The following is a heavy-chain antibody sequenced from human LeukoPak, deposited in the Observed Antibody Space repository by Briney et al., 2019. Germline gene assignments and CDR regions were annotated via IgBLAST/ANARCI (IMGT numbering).Heavy chain of an antibody. CDR1: GGSISSGSYY. Sequence: PSQTLSLTCTVSGGSISSGSYYWSWIRQPAGKGLEWIGRIYTSGSTNYNPSLKSRVTISLDTSKNQFSLKLNSVTAADTAVYYCASVRRGFGESSKYYAYYYMGVWGKGTTVTISS. J-gene: IGHJ6*03. CDR3: ASVRRGFGESSKYYAYYYMGV. D-gene: IGHD3-10*01. CDR2: IYTSGST. V-gene: IGHV4-61*02.